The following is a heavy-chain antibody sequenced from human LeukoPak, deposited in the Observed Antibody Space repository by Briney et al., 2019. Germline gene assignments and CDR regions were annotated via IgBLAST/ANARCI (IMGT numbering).Heavy chain of an antibody. CDR3: ARRLRPGSYYFDY. D-gene: IGHD4-17*01. V-gene: IGHV4-34*01. CDR1: GGSFSGYY. Sequence: SETLSLTCAVYGGSFSGYYWSWIRQPPRKGLEWTGEINHSGSTNYKPSLKSRVTISVDTSKNQFSLKLSSVTAADTAVYYCARRLRPGSYYFDYWGQGTLVTVSS. J-gene: IGHJ4*02. CDR2: INHSGST.